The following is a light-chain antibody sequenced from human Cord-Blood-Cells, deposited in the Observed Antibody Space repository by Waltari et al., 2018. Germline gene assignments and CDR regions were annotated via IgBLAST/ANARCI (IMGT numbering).Light chain of an antibody. V-gene: IGKV1-8*01. CDR1: QGISSY. J-gene: IGKJ1*01. Sequence: AIRMTQSPSSFSASTGDRVTITCRASQGISSYLAGYKKKPGKAPKHLIYAASTLQSGVPSRFSGSGSGTDFTLTISCLQSEDFATYYCQQYYSYPRTFGQGTKVEIK. CDR2: AAS. CDR3: QQYYSYPRT.